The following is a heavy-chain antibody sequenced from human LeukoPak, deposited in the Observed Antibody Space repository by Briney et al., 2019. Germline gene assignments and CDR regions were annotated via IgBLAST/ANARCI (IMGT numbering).Heavy chain of an antibody. J-gene: IGHJ4*02. CDR2: IWYDGSNK. Sequence: GGSLRLSCAASGFTFSSYGMPWVRQAPGKGLEWVAVIWYDGSNKYYADSVKGRFTISRDNSKNTLYLQMNSLRAEDTAVYYCARGDYYDSSGYYRPGYWGQGTLVTVSS. D-gene: IGHD3-22*01. CDR1: GFTFSSYG. V-gene: IGHV3-33*01. CDR3: ARGDYYDSSGYYRPGY.